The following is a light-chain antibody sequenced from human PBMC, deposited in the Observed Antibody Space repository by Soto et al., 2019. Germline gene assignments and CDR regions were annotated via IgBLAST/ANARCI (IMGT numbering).Light chain of an antibody. CDR3: QSYDSSLSGWV. J-gene: IGLJ3*02. V-gene: IGLV1-40*01. Sequence: QSVLTQPPSVSGAPGQRVTISCTGSSSNIGAGYDVHWYQQLPGTAPKLLIYGNSNRPSGVPDRFSGSKSGTSASLAITGLRAEEEADYYCQSYDSSLSGWVFGRGTKLTVL. CDR1: SSNIGAGYD. CDR2: GNS.